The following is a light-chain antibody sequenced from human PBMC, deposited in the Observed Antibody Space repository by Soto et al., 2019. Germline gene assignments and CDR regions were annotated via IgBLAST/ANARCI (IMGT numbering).Light chain of an antibody. Sequence: QSALTQPASVSGSPGQSITISCTGTSSDVGGYNSVSWYQQHPGKAPKLMIYDVSYRPSGVSNRFSGSKSGNTASLTISGLQAQDEADYYCSSSRSSSNVVVFGGGTKLTVL. J-gene: IGLJ2*01. V-gene: IGLV2-14*03. CDR2: DVS. CDR3: SSSRSSSNVVV. CDR1: SSDVGGYNS.